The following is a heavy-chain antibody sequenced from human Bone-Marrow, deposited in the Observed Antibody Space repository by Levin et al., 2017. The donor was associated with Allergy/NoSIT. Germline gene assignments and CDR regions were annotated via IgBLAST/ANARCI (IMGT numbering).Heavy chain of an antibody. V-gene: IGHV4-30-2*01. CDR1: GGSLKSGPYS. Sequence: PSETLSLTCAVSGGSLKSGPYSWSWIRQPPGKGLEWIGYIYHSGSTYYNPSLKSRVTISVDRSKNQFSLKLNSVTAADTAVYYCARDCGDLIENWFDSWGQGTLVTVSS. CDR2: IYHSGST. J-gene: IGHJ5*01. D-gene: IGHD3-22*01. CDR3: ARDCGDLIENWFDS.